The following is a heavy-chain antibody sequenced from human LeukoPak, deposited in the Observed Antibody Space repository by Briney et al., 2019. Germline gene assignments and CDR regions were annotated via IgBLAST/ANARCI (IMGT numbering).Heavy chain of an antibody. V-gene: IGHV4-34*01. CDR2: INHSGST. J-gene: IGHJ4*02. CDR1: GGSFSGYY. Sequence: PSETLSLTCAVYGGSFSGYYWSWIRQPPGKGLEWIGEINHSGSTNYNPSLKSRVTISVDTSKNQFSLKLSSVTAADTAVYYCASGGYYDSSGYYPFDYWGQGTLVTVSS. CDR3: ASGGYYDSSGYYPFDY. D-gene: IGHD3-22*01.